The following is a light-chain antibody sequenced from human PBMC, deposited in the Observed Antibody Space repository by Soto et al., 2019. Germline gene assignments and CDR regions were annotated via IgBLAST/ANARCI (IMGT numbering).Light chain of an antibody. J-gene: IGKJ1*01. CDR3: QEYNNWPWT. CDR1: QSISDT. Sequence: ETVMTQSPATLSVSPGGRATLSCTASQSISDTLAWYQQKPGQAPRLLIHGASTRATGFPARFSGSGSGTDFTLTISSLQSEDFAVYYCQEYNNWPWTFGQGTKVEIK. V-gene: IGKV3-15*01. CDR2: GAS.